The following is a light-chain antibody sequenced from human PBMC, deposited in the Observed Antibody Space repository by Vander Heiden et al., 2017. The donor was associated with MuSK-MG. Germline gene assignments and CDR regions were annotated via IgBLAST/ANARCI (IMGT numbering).Light chain of an antibody. CDR3: QQRYSTPRT. J-gene: IGKJ2*01. CDR2: AAS. V-gene: IGKV1-39*01. Sequence: DIQMTQSPSSLSASVGDRVTITCRASQSISSYLNWYQQKPGKAPKLLIYAASSLQSGVPSRFSGSGSGTDFTLTISRLQPADFATSYCQQRYSTPRTFGQGTKLEIK. CDR1: QSISSY.